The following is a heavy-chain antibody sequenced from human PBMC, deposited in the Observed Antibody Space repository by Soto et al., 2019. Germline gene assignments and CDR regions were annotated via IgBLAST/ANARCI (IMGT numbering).Heavy chain of an antibody. J-gene: IGHJ5*02. V-gene: IGHV3-74*01. Sequence: LRLSCAASGFTFSSFWMHWVRQAPGKGLEWVSRASPDGTSTSYADSVKGRFTISRDNAKNTLFMQMNSLRAEDTAVYYCTRHGSGDYFLFDPRGQGTLVTVSS. CDR2: ASPDGTST. CDR3: TRHGSGDYFLFDP. CDR1: GFTFSSFW. D-gene: IGHD4-17*01.